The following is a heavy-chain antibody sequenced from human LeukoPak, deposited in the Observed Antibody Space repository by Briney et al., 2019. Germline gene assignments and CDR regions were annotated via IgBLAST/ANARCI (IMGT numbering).Heavy chain of an antibody. V-gene: IGHV3-23*01. CDR3: SRIMYGANSGYHFDY. Sequence: GGSLRLSCSASGFNFNYFAMSWVRQAPGKRLEWVSTIGDSGSGGSYADSVRGRFTISRDNSKNMVYLQMHSLRVDDSAVYYCSRIMYGANSGYHFDYWGQGTLVTVSS. D-gene: IGHD4/OR15-4a*01. CDR2: IGDSGSGG. J-gene: IGHJ4*02. CDR1: GFNFNYFA.